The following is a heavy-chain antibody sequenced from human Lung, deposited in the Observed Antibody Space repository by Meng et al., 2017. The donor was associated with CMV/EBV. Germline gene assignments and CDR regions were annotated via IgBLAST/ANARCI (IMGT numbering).Heavy chain of an antibody. CDR3: ARDSDGGGLSDI. CDR2: ISYDGSNK. J-gene: IGHJ3*02. CDR1: GFTFSSYA. V-gene: IGHV3-30-3*01. D-gene: IGHD5-24*01. Sequence: GESXKISXAASGFTFSSYAMHWVRQAPGKGLEWVAVISYDGSNKYYADSVKGRFTISRDNSKNTLYLQMNSLRAEDTAVYYCARDSDGGGLSDIWGQGTMVTVSS.